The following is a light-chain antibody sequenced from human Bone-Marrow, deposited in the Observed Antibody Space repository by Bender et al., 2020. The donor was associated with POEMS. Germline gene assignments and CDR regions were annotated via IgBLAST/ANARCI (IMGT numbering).Light chain of an antibody. J-gene: IGLJ2*01. CDR2: DAT. CDR3: CSYAAFTTVV. V-gene: IGLV2-14*03. CDR1: SNDIGAHYY. Sequence: QSALTQPASVSGSLGQSITISCTGTSNDIGAHYYVSWYQQHAGNPPKLLIHDATRRSSGVPDRFSGSKSGNTASLTVSGLQAEDEADYYCCSYAAFTTVVFGGGTKLTVL.